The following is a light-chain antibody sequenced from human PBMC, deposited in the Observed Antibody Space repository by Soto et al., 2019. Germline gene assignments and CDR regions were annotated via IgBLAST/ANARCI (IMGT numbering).Light chain of an antibody. J-gene: IGKJ5*01. V-gene: IGKV3-20*01. CDR3: QQYRTSPIT. CDR1: QSFSSTF. Sequence: ELGLTQSPGTLSLSPGERATLYCRASQSFSSTFVAWYQHKPGQAPRLLIYGASTRASDIPDRFSGSGSGTDFTLTINRLEPDDFAVYYCQQYRTSPITFGQGTRLDIK. CDR2: GAS.